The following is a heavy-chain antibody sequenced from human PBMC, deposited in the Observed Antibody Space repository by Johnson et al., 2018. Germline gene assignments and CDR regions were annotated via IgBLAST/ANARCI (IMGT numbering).Heavy chain of an antibody. CDR1: GFTFSGSA. Sequence: VQLVQSGGGLVQPGGSLKLSCAASGFTFSGSAMHWVRQASGKGLEWVGRIRSKANSYATAYAASVKGRFTISRDDSKNTAYLQMKSLRDEDTAVYYCARGEQLKEPYYSYHGMDVWGQGTTVTVSS. V-gene: IGHV3-73*01. CDR2: IRSKANSYAT. D-gene: IGHD6-13*01. CDR3: ARGEQLKEPYYSYHGMDV. J-gene: IGHJ6*02.